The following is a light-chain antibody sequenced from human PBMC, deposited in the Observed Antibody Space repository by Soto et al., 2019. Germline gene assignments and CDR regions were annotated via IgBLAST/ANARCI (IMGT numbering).Light chain of an antibody. Sequence: IQLTQSPSSLSASVGDRVTITCRASQAIGTSLAWYQQKPGKAPNLLIYAASTLQSGVPSRFSGSGSGTDFTLAISSLQTEDFASYSCQQTKSYPLTFGGGTKVEIK. CDR2: AAS. V-gene: IGKV1-9*01. CDR3: QQTKSYPLT. J-gene: IGKJ4*01. CDR1: QAIGTS.